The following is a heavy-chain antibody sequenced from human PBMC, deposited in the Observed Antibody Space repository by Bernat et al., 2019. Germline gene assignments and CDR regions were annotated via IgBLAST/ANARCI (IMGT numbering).Heavy chain of an antibody. J-gene: IGHJ6*03. CDR2: INAGNGNT. D-gene: IGHD3-16*02. V-gene: IGHV1-3*01. Sequence: QVQLVQSGAEVKKPGASVKVSCKASGYTFTNYGMHWVRQAPGQRLEWMGWINAGNGNTKYSQKIQSRVTITRDTSASTVYMELSSLRSEDTAVYYCARAGHCIVSACPISLDHFYYMDVWGRGTTVTVSS. CDR1: GYTFTNYG. CDR3: ARAGHCIVSACPISLDHFYYMDV.